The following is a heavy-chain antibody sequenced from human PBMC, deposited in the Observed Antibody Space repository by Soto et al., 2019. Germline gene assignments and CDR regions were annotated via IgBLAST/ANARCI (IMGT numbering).Heavy chain of an antibody. CDR3: ARDSERYDILTGYINWFDP. CDR2: IIPIFGTA. Sequence: GASVKVSCKASGGTFSSYAISWARQAPGQGLEWMGGIIPIFGTANYAQKFQGRVTITADESTSTAYMELSSLRSEDTAVYYCARDSERYDILTGYINWFDPWGQGTLVTVSS. J-gene: IGHJ5*02. D-gene: IGHD3-9*01. V-gene: IGHV1-69*13. CDR1: GGTFSSYA.